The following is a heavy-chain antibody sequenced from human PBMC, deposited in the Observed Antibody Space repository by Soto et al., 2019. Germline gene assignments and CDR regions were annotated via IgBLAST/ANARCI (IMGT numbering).Heavy chain of an antibody. J-gene: IGHJ3*02. CDR3: ARGTLRFLEWLFGGAFDI. CDR2: ISAYNGNT. D-gene: IGHD3-3*01. V-gene: IGHV1-18*01. Sequence: ASVKVSCKASGYTFTSYGISWVRQAPGQGLEWMGWISAYNGNTNYAQKLQGRVTMTTDTSTSTACMELRSLRSDDTAVYYCARGTLRFLEWLFGGAFDIWGQGTMVTVSS. CDR1: GYTFTSYG.